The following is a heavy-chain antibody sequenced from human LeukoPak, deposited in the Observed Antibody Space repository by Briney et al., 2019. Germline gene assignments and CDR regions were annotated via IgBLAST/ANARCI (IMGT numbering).Heavy chain of an antibody. D-gene: IGHD6-19*01. CDR3: ARGRGWYPLHYFDY. CDR2: INHSGST. Sequence: PSETLSLTCAVYGGSFSGCYWSWIRQPPGKGLEWIGEINHSGSTNYNPSLKSRVTISVDTSKNQFSLKLSSVTAADTAVYYCARGRGWYPLHYFDYWGQGTLVTVSS. V-gene: IGHV4-34*01. J-gene: IGHJ4*02. CDR1: GGSFSGCY.